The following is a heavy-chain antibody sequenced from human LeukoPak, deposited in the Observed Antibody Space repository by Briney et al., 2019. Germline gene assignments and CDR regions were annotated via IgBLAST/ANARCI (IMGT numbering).Heavy chain of an antibody. CDR2: INHSGST. V-gene: IGHV4-34*01. CDR3: AREGGSGWYYFDY. Sequence: SETLSLTCAVYGGSFSGYYRSWIRQPPGKGLEWIGEINHSGSTNYNPSLKSRVTISVDTSKNQFSLKLSSVTAADTAVCYCAREGGSGWYYFDYWGQGTLVTVSS. CDR1: GGSFSGYY. D-gene: IGHD6-19*01. J-gene: IGHJ4*02.